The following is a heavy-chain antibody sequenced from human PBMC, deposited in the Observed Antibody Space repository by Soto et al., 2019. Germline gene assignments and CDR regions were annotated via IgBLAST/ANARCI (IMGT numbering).Heavy chain of an antibody. D-gene: IGHD6-19*01. J-gene: IGHJ4*02. CDR2: INPNSGGT. CDR3: ARVDHSGWWYYFDY. CDR1: GYTFTGYY. Sequence: ASVKVSCKASGYTFTGYYMHWVRQAPGQGLEWMGWINPNSGGTNYAQKFQGWVTMTRDTSISTAYMELSRLRSDDTAVYYCARVDHSGWWYYFDYWGQGTLVTVSS. V-gene: IGHV1-2*04.